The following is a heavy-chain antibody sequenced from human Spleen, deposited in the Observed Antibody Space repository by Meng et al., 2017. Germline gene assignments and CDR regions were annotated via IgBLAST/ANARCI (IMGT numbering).Heavy chain of an antibody. CDR3: ARLTTVTQPGMDY. Sequence: QLARVAFGDERKKPGTSGEVSCKPSGDPFSRYTISWVRQAPGQGLEWMGGMIPIFGTANYAQKFLGRVTITEDESTTTAYMELSSLRSEDTAVYYCARLTTVTQPGMDYWGQGTLVTVSS. V-gene: IGHV1-69*01. CDR1: GDPFSRYT. CDR2: MIPIFGTA. J-gene: IGHJ4*02. D-gene: IGHD1-1*01.